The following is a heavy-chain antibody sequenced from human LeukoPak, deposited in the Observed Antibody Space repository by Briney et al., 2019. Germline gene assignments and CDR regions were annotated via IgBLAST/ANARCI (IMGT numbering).Heavy chain of an antibody. Sequence: PSETLSLTCSVSGGSMRTYFWSRIRQTPGKGLEWIGYVDHTGRSKDNPSLKRRVSFSVDTSRDQFSLSLSSVTPADTALYFCARDDTVGIFDIWGQGIMVTVSS. V-gene: IGHV4-59*01. CDR1: GGSMRTYF. CDR3: ARDDTVGIFDI. CDR2: VDHTGRS. D-gene: IGHD7-27*01. J-gene: IGHJ4*02.